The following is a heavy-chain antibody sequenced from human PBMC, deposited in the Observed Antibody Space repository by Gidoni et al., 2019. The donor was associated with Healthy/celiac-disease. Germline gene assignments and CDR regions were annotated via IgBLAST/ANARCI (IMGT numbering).Heavy chain of an antibody. J-gene: IGHJ4*02. Sequence: QLQLQESGPGLVKPSETLSLTCPVSGGSISSSRYYWGWIRQPPGKGLEWIGIIYYSGSTYYNPSLKSRVTISVDTSKNQFSLKLSSVTAADTAVYYCARLGTSDWGQGTLVTVSS. CDR2: IYYSGST. V-gene: IGHV4-39*01. D-gene: IGHD1-1*01. CDR1: GGSISSSRYY. CDR3: ARLGTSD.